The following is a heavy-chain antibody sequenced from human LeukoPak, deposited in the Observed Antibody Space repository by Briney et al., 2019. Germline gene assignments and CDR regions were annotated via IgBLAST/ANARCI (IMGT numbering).Heavy chain of an antibody. D-gene: IGHD3-22*01. CDR2: INHSGST. CDR3: ARHGGDYYDSSGYDYFDY. J-gene: IGHJ4*02. Sequence: PSETLSLTCAVYGGSFSGYYRSWIRQPPGKGLEWIGEINHSGSTNYNPSLKSRVTISVDTSKNQFSLKLSSVTAADTAVYYCARHGGDYYDSSGYDYFDYWGQGTLVTVSS. CDR1: GGSFSGYY. V-gene: IGHV4-34*01.